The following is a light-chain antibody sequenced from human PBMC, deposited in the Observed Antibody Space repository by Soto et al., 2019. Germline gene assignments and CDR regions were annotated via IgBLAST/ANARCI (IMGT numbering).Light chain of an antibody. J-gene: IGKJ4*01. CDR3: LQVKGFPLT. V-gene: IGKV1-12*01. CDR2: ADS. CDR1: HDIARW. Sequence: DIQMTQSPSSVSAFVGDRVAITCRASHDIARWLAWYQQQPGKAPRLLIYADSSLQSGVPTRVRGSGSGTDFTLTITNQHTEDSAVYYVLQVKGFPLTSGGGTKVEIK.